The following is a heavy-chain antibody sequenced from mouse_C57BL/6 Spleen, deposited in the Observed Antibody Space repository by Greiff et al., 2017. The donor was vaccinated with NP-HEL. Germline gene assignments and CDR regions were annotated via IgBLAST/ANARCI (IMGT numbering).Heavy chain of an antibody. CDR3: ARDEAAQATWAY. V-gene: IGHV5-4*01. J-gene: IGHJ3*01. D-gene: IGHD3-2*02. CDR2: ISDGGSYT. CDR1: GFTFSSYA. Sequence: EVKLVESGGGLVKPGGSLKLSCAASGFTFSSYAMSWVRQTPEKRLEWVATISDGGSYTYYPDNVKGRFTISRDNAKNNLYLQMSHLKSEDTAMYYCARDEAAQATWAYWGQGTLVTVSA.